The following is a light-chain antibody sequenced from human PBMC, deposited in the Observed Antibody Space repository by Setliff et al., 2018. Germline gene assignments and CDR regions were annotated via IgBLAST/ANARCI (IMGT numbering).Light chain of an antibody. Sequence: DIQMTQSPSTLSASVGDTVTITCRASQSFSTWLAWYQQKPGKAPSLLIYKASILQRGVPSRFCGSESGTGFTLTISGLQPDDFAHYYCQQYQTFPYTFGQGTKVDIK. V-gene: IGKV1-5*03. CDR3: QQYQTFPYT. CDR2: KAS. CDR1: QSFSTW. J-gene: IGKJ2*01.